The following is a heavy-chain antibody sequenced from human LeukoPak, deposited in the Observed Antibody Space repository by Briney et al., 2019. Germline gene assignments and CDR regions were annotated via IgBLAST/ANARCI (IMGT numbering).Heavy chain of an antibody. Sequence: GGSLRLSCAASGFTFSSYGMHWVRQAPGKGLEWVAFIRYDGSNKYYAESVKGRFTISRDNSKNTLYLQMNSLRAEDTAVYYCAKAIHSSSSGVVDYWGQGTLVTVSS. V-gene: IGHV3-30*02. CDR1: GFTFSSYG. CDR3: AKAIHSSSSGVVDY. CDR2: IRYDGSNK. D-gene: IGHD6-6*01. J-gene: IGHJ4*02.